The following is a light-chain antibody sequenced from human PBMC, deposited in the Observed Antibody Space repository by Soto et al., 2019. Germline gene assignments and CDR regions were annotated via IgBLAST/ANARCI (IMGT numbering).Light chain of an antibody. CDR2: DVS. CDR1: SSDIGGYNY. CDR3: SSYTTSSFYV. V-gene: IGLV2-14*03. J-gene: IGLJ1*01. Sequence: QSVLTQPASVSGSPGQSITISCIGTSSDIGGYNYVSWYQQHPGNAPKLMVFDVSDRPSGVSNRFSGSKSGNTASLTISGLQAEDEADYYCSSYTTSSFYVFGTWTKVTVL.